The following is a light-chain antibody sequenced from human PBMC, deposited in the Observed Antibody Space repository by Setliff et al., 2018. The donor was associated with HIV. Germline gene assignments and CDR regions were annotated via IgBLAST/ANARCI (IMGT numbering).Light chain of an antibody. Sequence: QSVLTQPPSASGTPGQRVTISCSGSRSNIRSNTVNWYQQLPGTAPKLLIHSNDQRPSGVPDQFSGSKSGTSASLAISGLQSEDEADYYCATWDDSLKGVVFGGGTKVTVL. CDR3: ATWDDSLKGVV. CDR2: SND. V-gene: IGLV1-44*01. CDR1: RSNIRSNT. J-gene: IGLJ2*01.